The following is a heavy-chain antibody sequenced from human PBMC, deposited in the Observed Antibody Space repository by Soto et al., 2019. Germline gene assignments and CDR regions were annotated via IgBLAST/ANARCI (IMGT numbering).Heavy chain of an antibody. D-gene: IGHD3-10*01. CDR3: ASDYNAYQRQHVFDI. Sequence: QVQLVQSGAEVKKPGASVKVACKASGYSFNSYYMHWVRQAPGQGTEWMGVINPSGASTSYAQKFQGRVTMTRDTSPCTVYMELSSLRSEDTALYYCASDYNAYQRQHVFDIWGQGTLVTVSS. J-gene: IGHJ3*02. V-gene: IGHV1-46*02. CDR1: GYSFNSYY. CDR2: INPSGAST.